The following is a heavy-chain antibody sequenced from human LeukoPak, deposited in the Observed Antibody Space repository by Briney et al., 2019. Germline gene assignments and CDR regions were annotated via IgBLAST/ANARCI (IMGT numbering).Heavy chain of an antibody. CDR3: AKEGHYDFWSGFRVFDY. D-gene: IGHD3-3*01. CDR1: GFTFSSYA. CDR2: ISSSGGST. V-gene: IGHV3-23*01. J-gene: IGHJ4*02. Sequence: GGSLRLSCAASGFTFSSYAMSWVRQAPGKGLEWVSAISSSGGSTYYADSVKGRFTISRDNSKNTLYLQMNSLRAEDTAVYYCAKEGHYDFWSGFRVFDYWGQGTLVTVSS.